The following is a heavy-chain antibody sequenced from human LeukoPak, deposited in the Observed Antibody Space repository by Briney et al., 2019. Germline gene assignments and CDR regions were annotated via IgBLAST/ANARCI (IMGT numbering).Heavy chain of an antibody. CDR3: ARGGPYDYVWGSYRYPFDY. CDR1: GGSFSGYY. CDR2: INHSGST. V-gene: IGHV4-34*01. Sequence: SETLSLTCAVYGGSFSGYYWSWIRQPPGKGLEWIGEINHSGSTNYNPSLKSRVTISVDTSKNQFSLKLSSVTAADTTVYYCARGGPYDYVWGSYRYPFDYWGQGTLVTASS. D-gene: IGHD3-16*02. J-gene: IGHJ4*02.